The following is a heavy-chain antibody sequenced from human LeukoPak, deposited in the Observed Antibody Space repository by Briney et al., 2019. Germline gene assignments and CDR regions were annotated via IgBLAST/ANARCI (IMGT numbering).Heavy chain of an antibody. V-gene: IGHV1-69*05. CDR3: AREVVVTAIRAFDI. J-gene: IGHJ3*02. D-gene: IGHD2-21*02. Sequence: ASVKVSCKASGGTFSSYAISWVRQAPGQGLEWMGGIIPIFGTANYAQKFQGRVTITTDESTSTACMELSSLRSEDTAVYYCAREVVVTAIRAFDIWGQGTMVTVSS. CDR1: GGTFSSYA. CDR2: IIPIFGTA.